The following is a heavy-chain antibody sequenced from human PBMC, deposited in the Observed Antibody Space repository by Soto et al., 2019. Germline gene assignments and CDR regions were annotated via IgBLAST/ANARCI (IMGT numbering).Heavy chain of an antibody. V-gene: IGHV4-31*02. CDR3: ARDRHYDSSGLSAY. CDR2: IYYSAST. Sequence: DLEWIGYIYYSASTYYNPSLQSRVTIAVDTSKNQFSLKLTSVTAADTAVYYCARDRHYDSSGLSAYWGQGTLVTVSS. D-gene: IGHD3-22*01. J-gene: IGHJ4*02.